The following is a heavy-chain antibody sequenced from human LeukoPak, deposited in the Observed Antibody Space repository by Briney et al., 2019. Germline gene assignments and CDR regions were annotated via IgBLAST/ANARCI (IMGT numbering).Heavy chain of an antibody. Sequence: GGSLRLSCAASGFTFSSSSMNWVRQAPGKGLEWVSSISSSSSYIYFADSVKGRFTISRDNPKNTLYLQLNSLRAEDTALYYCAKSLIAAAGTGAFDIWGQGTMVAVSS. CDR2: ISSSSSYI. V-gene: IGHV3-21*04. D-gene: IGHD6-13*01. J-gene: IGHJ3*02. CDR1: GFTFSSSS. CDR3: AKSLIAAAGTGAFDI.